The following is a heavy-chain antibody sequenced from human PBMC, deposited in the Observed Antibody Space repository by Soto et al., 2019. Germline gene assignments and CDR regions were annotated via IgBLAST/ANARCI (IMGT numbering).Heavy chain of an antibody. CDR1: GGSFSGYY. D-gene: IGHD4-17*01. V-gene: IGHV4-34*01. Sequence: PSETLSLTCAVYGGSFSGYYWSWIRQPPGKGLEWIGEINHSGSTNYNPSLKSRVTISVDTSKNQFSLKLSSVTAADTAVYYCARRYGDYEGGWFDPWGQGTLVTVSS. J-gene: IGHJ5*02. CDR3: ARRYGDYEGGWFDP. CDR2: INHSGST.